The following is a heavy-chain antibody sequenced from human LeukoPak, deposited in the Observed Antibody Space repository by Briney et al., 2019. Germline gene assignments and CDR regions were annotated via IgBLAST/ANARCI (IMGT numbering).Heavy chain of an antibody. V-gene: IGHV3-7*05. D-gene: IGHD3-22*01. CDR3: AKDLSTYYYDSSGYYPDY. J-gene: IGHJ4*02. CDR2: IKPDGSVI. CDR1: GFTFSNYW. Sequence: PGGSLRLSCAASGFTFSNYWMAWVRQAPGRGLEWVASIKPDGSVIYYGDCVKGRFTISRDNSKNSLYLQMNSLRTEDTALYYCAKDLSTYYYDSSGYYPDYWGQGTLVTVSS.